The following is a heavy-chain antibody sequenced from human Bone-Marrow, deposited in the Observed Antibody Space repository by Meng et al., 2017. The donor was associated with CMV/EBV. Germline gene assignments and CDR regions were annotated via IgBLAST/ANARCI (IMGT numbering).Heavy chain of an antibody. D-gene: IGHD6-19*01. Sequence: LSCAASGFTGSRNYMSWVRQAPGKGLEWVSVIYSGGSTYYADSVKGRFTISRDNSKNTLYLQMNSLRAEDTAVYYCARAVAGPFFDYWGQGTLVTVSS. CDR2: IYSGGST. CDR1: GFTGSRNY. CDR3: ARAVAGPFFDY. J-gene: IGHJ4*02. V-gene: IGHV3-66*01.